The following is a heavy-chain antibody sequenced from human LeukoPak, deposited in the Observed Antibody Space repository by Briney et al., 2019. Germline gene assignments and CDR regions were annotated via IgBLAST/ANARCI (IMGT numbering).Heavy chain of an antibody. CDR3: ARSGYCSSTSCYAGAFDI. CDR2: IWYDGSNK. D-gene: IGHD2-2*01. Sequence: GRSLRLSCAASGFTFSSYGMHWVRQAPGKGLEWEAVIWYDGSNKYYADSVKGRFTISRDNSKNTLYLQMNSLRAEDTAVYYCARSGYCSSTSCYAGAFDIWGQGTMVTVSS. V-gene: IGHV3-33*01. J-gene: IGHJ3*02. CDR1: GFTFSSYG.